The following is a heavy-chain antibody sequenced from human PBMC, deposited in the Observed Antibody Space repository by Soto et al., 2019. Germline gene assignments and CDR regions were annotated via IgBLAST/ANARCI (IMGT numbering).Heavy chain of an antibody. CDR2: IYPGDSDT. CDR1: GYSFTSYW. CDR3: ARLLVEHYYDSSGYSGMNV. Sequence: PGDSLKISCKGSGYSFTSYWIGWVRQMPGKGLEWMGIIYPGDSDTRYSPSFQGQVTISADKSISTAYLQWSSLKASDTAMYCCARLLVEHYYDSSGYSGMNVWGQGTTVTVS. V-gene: IGHV5-51*01. D-gene: IGHD3-22*01. J-gene: IGHJ6*02.